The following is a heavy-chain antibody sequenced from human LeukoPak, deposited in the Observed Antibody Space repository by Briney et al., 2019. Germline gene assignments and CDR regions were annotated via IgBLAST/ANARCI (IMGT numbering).Heavy chain of an antibody. V-gene: IGHV3-9*01. J-gene: IGHJ4*02. CDR2: ISWNSGSI. Sequence: SGGSLRLSCAASGFTFSSYWMHWVRQAPGKGLEWVSGISWNSGSIGYADSVKGRFTISRDNAKNSLYLQMNSLRAEDTALYYCAKDILDYYDSSGPFDYWGQGTLVTVSS. CDR1: GFTFSSYW. D-gene: IGHD3-22*01. CDR3: AKDILDYYDSSGPFDY.